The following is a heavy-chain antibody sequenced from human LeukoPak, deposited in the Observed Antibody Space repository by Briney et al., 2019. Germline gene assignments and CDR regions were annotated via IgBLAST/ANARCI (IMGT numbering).Heavy chain of an antibody. Sequence: GASVKVSCKASGYTFTSYDINWVRQATGQGLEWMGWMNPNSGNTGYAQKFQGRVTMTRDTSISTAYMDLSSLRSDDTAVYYCARDYGSNSGLDYWGQGTLVTVSS. CDR2: MNPNSGNT. D-gene: IGHD4-23*01. J-gene: IGHJ4*02. CDR1: GYTFTSYD. V-gene: IGHV1-8*02. CDR3: ARDYGSNSGLDY.